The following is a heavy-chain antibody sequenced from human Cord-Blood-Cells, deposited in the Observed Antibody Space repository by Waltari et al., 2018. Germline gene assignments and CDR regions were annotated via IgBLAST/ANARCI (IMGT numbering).Heavy chain of an antibody. D-gene: IGHD7-27*01. Sequence: QLQLQESGPGLVKPSETLSLTCTVSGCSISSSSYYWGWIRQPPGKGLEWIGSIYYRGSTYYNPSLKSRVTISVDTSKNQFSLKLSSVTAADTAVYYCATPWGSADYWGQGTLVTVSS. CDR2: IYYRGST. CDR3: ATPWGSADY. V-gene: IGHV4-39*01. J-gene: IGHJ4*02. CDR1: GCSISSSSYY.